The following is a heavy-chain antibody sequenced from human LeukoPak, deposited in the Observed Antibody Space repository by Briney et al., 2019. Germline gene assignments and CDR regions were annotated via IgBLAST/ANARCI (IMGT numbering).Heavy chain of an antibody. CDR3: ASTPVLLSNWFDP. V-gene: IGHV4-59*01. Sequence: SETLSLTCTVSGGSISSYYWSWIRQPPGKGLEWIGYIYYSGSTNYNPSLKSRVTISVDTSKNQFSLKLSSVTAADTAVYYCASTPVLLSNWFDPWGQGTLVTVSS. D-gene: IGHD3-10*01. J-gene: IGHJ5*02. CDR1: GGSISSYY. CDR2: IYYSGST.